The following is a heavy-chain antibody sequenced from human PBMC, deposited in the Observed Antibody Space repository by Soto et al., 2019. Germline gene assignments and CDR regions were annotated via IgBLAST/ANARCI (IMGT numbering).Heavy chain of an antibody. J-gene: IGHJ5*02. D-gene: IGHD6-13*01. CDR1: GFTFSTYA. Sequence: GGSLRLSCSASGFTFSTYAMHWVRQAPGKGLEYIAGITSNGRTTSYKDSVKGRFIISRDNSESTLYLQMSSLRFDDTAVYFCVKDRIATAGIGLYNWFEPWGQGTRVTVS. CDR3: VKDRIATAGIGLYNWFEP. CDR2: ITSNGRTT. V-gene: IGHV3-64D*06.